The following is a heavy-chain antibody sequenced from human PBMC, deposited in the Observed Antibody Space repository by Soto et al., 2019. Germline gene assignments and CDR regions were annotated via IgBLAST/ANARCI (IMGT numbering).Heavy chain of an antibody. D-gene: IGHD2-21*02. CDR2: INIGGDTT. V-gene: IGHV3-23*01. CDR3: AKLLVTQMPYYYYGLDV. Sequence: VGSLRVSCGVSGFTFSNYAMSWVRQAPGKGLEWVSAINIGGDTTYYADSVKGRFTMSRDNSKNTLYLQMNSLRAEDTAVYYCAKLLVTQMPYYYYGLDVWGQGTTVTVSS. J-gene: IGHJ6*02. CDR1: GFTFSNYA.